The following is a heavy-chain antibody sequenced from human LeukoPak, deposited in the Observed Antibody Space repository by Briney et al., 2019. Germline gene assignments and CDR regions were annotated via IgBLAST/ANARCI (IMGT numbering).Heavy chain of an antibody. J-gene: IGHJ4*02. V-gene: IGHV1-2*02. Sequence: GASVKVSCKASGYTFTGYYMHWVRQAPGQGLEWMGWINPNSGGTNYAQKFQGRVTMTRDTSISTAYMELSRLRSDDTAVYYCARELRIAAARSRYFDYWGQGTLVTVSS. D-gene: IGHD6-13*01. CDR1: GYTFTGYY. CDR2: INPNSGGT. CDR3: ARELRIAAARSRYFDY.